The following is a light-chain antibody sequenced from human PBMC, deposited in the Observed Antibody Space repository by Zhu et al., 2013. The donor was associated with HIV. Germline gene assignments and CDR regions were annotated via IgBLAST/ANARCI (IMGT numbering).Light chain of an antibody. V-gene: IGKV1-39*01. CDR3: QQSYNTLALT. J-gene: IGKJ4*01. Sequence: DIQMTQSPSSLSASVGDRVTITCRASENIYRYLNWYQQKPGKAPSLLIWGASSLQSGVPSRFSGRGSGTEFTLTISSLQPEDFATYYCQQSYNTLALTFGGGTKVEMK. CDR2: GAS. CDR1: ENIYRY.